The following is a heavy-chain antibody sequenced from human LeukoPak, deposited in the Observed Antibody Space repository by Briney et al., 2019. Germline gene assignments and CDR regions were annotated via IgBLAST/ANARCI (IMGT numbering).Heavy chain of an antibody. J-gene: IGHJ5*02. V-gene: IGHV4-39*01. Sequence: PSETLSLTCTVSGGSISSISYYWGWIGQPPGKVLEWIGSIYYSGSTYYNPSLKSRVTISVDTSKNQFSLRLSSVTAADTAVYYCASRDGSSRFDPWGQGTLVTVSS. CDR1: GGSISSISYY. D-gene: IGHD3-22*01. CDR3: ASRDGSSRFDP. CDR2: IYYSGST.